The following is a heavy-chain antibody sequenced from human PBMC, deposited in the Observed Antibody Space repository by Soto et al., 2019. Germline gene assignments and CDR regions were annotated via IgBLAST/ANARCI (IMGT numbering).Heavy chain of an antibody. Sequence: QVQLVQSGAEVKKPGSSVKVSCKASGGTFSSYTISWVRQAPGQGLEWMGRIIPILGTANYAQKFQGRVTITADKSTSTAYMELSSLRSEDTAVYYCARLTTLSSGLDYWGQGTLVTVSS. CDR3: ARLTTLSSGLDY. CDR2: IIPILGTA. CDR1: GGTFSSYT. J-gene: IGHJ4*02. D-gene: IGHD6-19*01. V-gene: IGHV1-69*08.